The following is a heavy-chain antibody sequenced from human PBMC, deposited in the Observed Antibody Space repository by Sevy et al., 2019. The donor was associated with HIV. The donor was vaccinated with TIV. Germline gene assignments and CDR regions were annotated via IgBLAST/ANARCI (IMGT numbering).Heavy chain of an antibody. CDR1: GGSVRSTTFY. CDR2: ISYTGTS. CDR3: ARDGMITTFDN. V-gene: IGHV4-39*02. J-gene: IGHJ4*02. D-gene: IGHD3-16*01. Sequence: SENLSLTCIVSGGSVRSTTFYWGWIRQSPGSGLEWIGSISYTGTSYYNPSLKSRVTISLDTSKIQFSLHLTSVAAADTAVYYRARDGMITTFDNWGQGTLVTVSS.